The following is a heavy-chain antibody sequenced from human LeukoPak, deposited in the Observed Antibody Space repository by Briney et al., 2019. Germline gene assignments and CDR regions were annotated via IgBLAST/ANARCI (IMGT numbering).Heavy chain of an antibody. CDR1: GGTFSSYA. V-gene: IGHV1-69*13. J-gene: IGHJ3*02. CDR2: IIPIFGTA. D-gene: IGHD4-17*01. CDR3: ARESYGDYVHAFDI. Sequence: SVKVSCKASGGTFSSYAISWVRQAPGQGLEWMGGIIPIFGTATYAQKFQGRVTITADESTSTAYMELSSLRSEDTAVYYCARESYGDYVHAFDIWGQGTMVTVSS.